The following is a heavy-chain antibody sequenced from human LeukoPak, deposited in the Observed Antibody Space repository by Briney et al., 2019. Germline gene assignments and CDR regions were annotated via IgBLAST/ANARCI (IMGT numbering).Heavy chain of an antibody. J-gene: IGHJ6*02. CDR1: GYTFTGYY. CDR3: ASTPMVRGVTKYYYYYGMDV. Sequence: ASVKVSCKASGYTFTGYYMHWVRQAPGQGLAWMGWINPNSGGTNYAQKFQGRVTMTRDTSISTAYMELSRLRSDDTAVYYCASTPMVRGVTKYYYYYGMDVWGQGTTVTVSS. V-gene: IGHV1-2*02. CDR2: INPNSGGT. D-gene: IGHD3-10*01.